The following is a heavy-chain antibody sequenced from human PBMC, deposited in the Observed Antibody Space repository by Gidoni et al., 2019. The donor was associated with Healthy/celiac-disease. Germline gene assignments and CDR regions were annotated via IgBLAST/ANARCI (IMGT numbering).Heavy chain of an antibody. D-gene: IGHD3-10*01. CDR1: GYTFTSYA. J-gene: IGHJ5*02. CDR2: ISPYNGNT. CDR3: ARGTLTMVRGVIMVNWFDP. V-gene: IGHV1-18*04. Sequence: QVQLVQSGAEVKKPGASVKVSCQASGYTFTSYAISWVRQAPGQGLEWMGWISPYNGNTNYAQKLQGRVTMTTDTSTSTAYMELRSLRSDDTAVYYCARGTLTMVRGVIMVNWFDPWGQGTLVTVSS.